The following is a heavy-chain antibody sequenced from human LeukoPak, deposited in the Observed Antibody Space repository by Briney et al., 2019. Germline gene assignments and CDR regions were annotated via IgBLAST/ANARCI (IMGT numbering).Heavy chain of an antibody. CDR2: ISDSGGGT. CDR1: GFTFSSYA. CDR3: AKLPGRAADY. V-gene: IGHV3-23*01. Sequence: GGSLRLSCAASGFTFSSYAMNWVRQAPGKGLEWVSGISDSGGGTYYADSVKGRFTISRDNSKNTLYLQMNSLRAEDTAVYYCAKLPGRAADYWGQGTLVTVSS. J-gene: IGHJ4*02.